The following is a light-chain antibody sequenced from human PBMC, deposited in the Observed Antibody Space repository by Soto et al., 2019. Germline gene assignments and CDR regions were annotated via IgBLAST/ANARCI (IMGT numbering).Light chain of an antibody. CDR1: SSDVGGYNY. V-gene: IGLV2-11*01. J-gene: IGLJ2*01. Sequence: QSALTQPRSVSGSPGQSVTISCTGTSSDVGGYNYVSWYQHHPGKAPKFMIYDVSKRPSGVPDRFSGSKSGNTASLTISGLQAEDEADYYCCSYAGSYTYVVFGGGTQLTVL. CDR3: CSYAGSYTYVV. CDR2: DVS.